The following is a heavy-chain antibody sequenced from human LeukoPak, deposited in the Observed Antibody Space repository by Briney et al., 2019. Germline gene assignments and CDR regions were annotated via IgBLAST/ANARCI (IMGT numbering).Heavy chain of an antibody. CDR1: GGTFSSYA. Sequence: ASVKVSCKASGGTFSSYAISWVRQAPGQGLEWMGGIIPIFGTANYAQKFQGRVTITADESTSTAYMELGSLRSEDTAVYYCAGRHANVDIVPTFFPFDFWGQGPLVTVSS. J-gene: IGHJ4*02. CDR3: AGRHANVDIVPTFFPFDF. CDR2: IIPIFGTA. D-gene: IGHD5-12*01. V-gene: IGHV1-69*01.